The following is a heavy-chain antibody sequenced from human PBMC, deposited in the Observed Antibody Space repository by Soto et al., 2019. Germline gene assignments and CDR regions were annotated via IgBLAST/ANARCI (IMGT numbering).Heavy chain of an antibody. J-gene: IGHJ4*02. CDR2: FDPEDGET. CDR3: VTDGGVDYYGSRGGSFDY. D-gene: IGHD3-22*01. CDR1: GYTLTELS. Sequence: QVQLVQSGAEVKKPGASVKVSCKVSGYTLTELSMHWVRQAPGKGLEWMGGFDPEDGETIYAQKLLGRVTMTEDTSTDTAYLEIGRLRSHDAGLFYCVTDGGVDYYGSRGGSFDYCGQGALFTVSS. V-gene: IGHV1-24*01.